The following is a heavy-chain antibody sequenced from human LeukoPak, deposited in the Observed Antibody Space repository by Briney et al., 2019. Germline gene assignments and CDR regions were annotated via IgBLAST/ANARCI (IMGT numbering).Heavy chain of an antibody. CDR3: ARVLGGYYYRYFDY. Sequence: GGSLRLSCAASGFTFSSYSMNWVRQAPGKGLEWVSSISSSSSYIYYADSVKGRFTISRDNAKNSLYLQMNSLRAEDTAVYYCARVLGGYYYRYFDYWGQGTLVTVSS. D-gene: IGHD3-22*01. J-gene: IGHJ4*02. V-gene: IGHV3-21*01. CDR1: GFTFSSYS. CDR2: ISSSSSYI.